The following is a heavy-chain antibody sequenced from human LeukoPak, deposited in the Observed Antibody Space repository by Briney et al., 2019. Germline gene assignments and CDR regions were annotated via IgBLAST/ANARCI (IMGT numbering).Heavy chain of an antibody. CDR2: INGSGGRT. Sequence: GGSLRLYCASSGFTFGSYAMSWVRQAPGKWLEWVSDINGSGGRTYYTDSVKGRFTISRENSKNTLYLQMNSLRAEDTAIYYCAKKYSTGLDPWGQGTLVTVPS. CDR3: AKKYSTGLDP. D-gene: IGHD1-26*01. CDR1: GFTFGSYA. J-gene: IGHJ5*02. V-gene: IGHV3-23*01.